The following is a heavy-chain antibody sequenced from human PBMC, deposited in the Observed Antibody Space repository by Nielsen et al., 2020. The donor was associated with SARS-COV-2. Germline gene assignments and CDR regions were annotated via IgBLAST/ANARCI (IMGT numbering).Heavy chain of an antibody. J-gene: IGHJ3*02. D-gene: IGHD1-26*01. Sequence: SVKGRFTISRDNSKNTLYLQMNSLRAEDTAVYYCARDGAIVGATDATDYDAFDIWGQGTMVTVSS. CDR3: ARDGAIVGATDATDYDAFDI. V-gene: IGHV3-30*07.